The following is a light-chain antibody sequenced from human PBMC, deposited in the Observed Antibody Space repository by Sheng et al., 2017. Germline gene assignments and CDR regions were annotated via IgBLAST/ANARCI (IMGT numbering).Light chain of an antibody. CDR3: QQYNNWPLLT. CDR2: AAS. V-gene: IGKV3-15*01. Sequence: EIVLTQSPGTLSLSPGERATLSCRASQSVSSSYLDWYQQKPGQAPRLLIYAASTRATDIPARFSGSGSGTEFTLTISSLQSEDFAVYYCQQYNNWPLLTFGGGTKVEIK. J-gene: IGKJ4*01. CDR1: QSVSSSY.